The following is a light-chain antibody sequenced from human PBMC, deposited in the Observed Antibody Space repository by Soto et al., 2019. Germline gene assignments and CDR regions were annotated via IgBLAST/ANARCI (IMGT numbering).Light chain of an antibody. Sequence: EIVLTQSPGTLSLSPGERATLSCRASQSVSSSYLARYQQKPGQAPRLLIYGASSRATGIPDRFSGSGSGIDFTLTISRLEPEDFAVFYCQQYGSSPMYTFGQGTKLEIK. CDR3: QQYGSSPMYT. J-gene: IGKJ2*01. CDR1: QSVSSSY. CDR2: GAS. V-gene: IGKV3-20*01.